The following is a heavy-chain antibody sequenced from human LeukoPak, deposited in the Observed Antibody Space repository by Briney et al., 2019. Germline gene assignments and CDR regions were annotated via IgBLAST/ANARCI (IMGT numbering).Heavy chain of an antibody. CDR1: GFTFSSYA. CDR2: ISGSGGST. Sequence: GRSLRLSCAASGFTFSSYAMSWVRQAPGKGLEWVSAISGSGGSTYYADSVKGRFTISRDNSKNTLYLQMNSLRAEDTAVYYCAKAGGPREANWFDPWGQGTLVTVSS. J-gene: IGHJ5*02. V-gene: IGHV3-23*01. D-gene: IGHD4-23*01. CDR3: AKAGGPREANWFDP.